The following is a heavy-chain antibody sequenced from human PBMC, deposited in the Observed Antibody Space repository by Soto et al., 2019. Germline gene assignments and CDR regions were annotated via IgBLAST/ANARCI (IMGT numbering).Heavy chain of an antibody. V-gene: IGHV3-21*06. Sequence: SLRLSCAASGFTFTRYSMNWVRQAPGKGLEWVSSISSTTNYIYYGDSMKGRFTISRDNAKNSLYLEMNSLRAEDTAVYYCARESEDLTSNFDYWGQGTLVTVS. CDR3: ARESEDLTSNFDY. CDR1: GFTFTRYS. J-gene: IGHJ4*02. CDR2: ISSTTNYI.